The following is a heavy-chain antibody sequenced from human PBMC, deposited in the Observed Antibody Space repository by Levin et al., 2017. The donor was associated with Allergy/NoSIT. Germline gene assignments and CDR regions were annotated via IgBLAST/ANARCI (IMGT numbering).Heavy chain of an antibody. CDR3: ARAVSGSFFAY. Sequence: GESLKISCAASGFSFSDYPMTWVRQGQGKGLEWVAATSYDGSNKNYADSVKGRFTISRDNSKNTLYLQMNSLRAEDTAVYYCARAVSGSFFAYWGQGTLVTVSS. J-gene: IGHJ4*02. D-gene: IGHD3-10*01. V-gene: IGHV3-30-3*01. CDR1: GFSFSDYP. CDR2: TSYDGSNK.